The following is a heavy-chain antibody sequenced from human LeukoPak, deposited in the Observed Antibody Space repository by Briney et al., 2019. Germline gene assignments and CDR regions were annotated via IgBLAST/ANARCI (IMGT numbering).Heavy chain of an antibody. D-gene: IGHD5/OR15-5a*01. CDR1: GGTFSSYA. V-gene: IGHV1-18*01. CDR2: ISAYTGNT. Sequence: GASVKVSCKASGGTFSSYAITWVRQAPGQGLEWMGWISAYTGNTNYAQKLQGRVTLTTDTSTSTAFMELRSLRSDDTAVYYCAREVSTSPCDPWGQGTLVTVSS. J-gene: IGHJ5*02. CDR3: AREVSTSPCDP.